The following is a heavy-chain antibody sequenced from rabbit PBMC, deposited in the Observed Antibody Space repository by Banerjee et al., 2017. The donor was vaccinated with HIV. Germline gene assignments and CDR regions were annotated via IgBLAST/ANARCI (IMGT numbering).Heavy chain of an antibody. J-gene: IGHJ6*01. D-gene: IGHD8-1*01. Sequence: QSLEESGGGLVQPEGSLALTCKASGFSFSSSDYICWVRQAPGKGLEWISCIAGSSGSTYSATWAKGRFTISKTSSTTVTLQMTSLTAADTATYFCARDAGTSFSTYGMDLWGQGTLVTVS. CDR2: IAGSSGST. CDR1: GFSFSSSDY. CDR3: ARDAGTSFSTYGMDL. V-gene: IGHV1S40*01.